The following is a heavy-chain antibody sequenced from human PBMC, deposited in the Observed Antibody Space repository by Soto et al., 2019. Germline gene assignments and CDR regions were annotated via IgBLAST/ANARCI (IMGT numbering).Heavy chain of an antibody. Sequence: GASVKVSCKASGYTFTSYGISWVRQAPGQGLEWMGWISAYNGNTNYAQKLQGRVTMTTDTSTSTAYMELRSLRSDDTAVYYCAAPTPNDFWSGYLTQSAYFQHWGQGTLVTVSS. CDR2: ISAYNGNT. CDR1: GYTFTSYG. CDR3: AAPTPNDFWSGYLTQSAYFQH. V-gene: IGHV1-18*01. J-gene: IGHJ1*01. D-gene: IGHD3-3*01.